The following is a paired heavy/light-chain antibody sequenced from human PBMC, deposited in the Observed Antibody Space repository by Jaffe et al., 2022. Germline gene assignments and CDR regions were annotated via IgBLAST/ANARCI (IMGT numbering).Light chain of an antibody. CDR1: QTVGNN. J-gene: IGKJ4*01. CDR2: DAS. Sequence: EVVMTQSPATLSVSPGERATLSCRASQTVGNNLAWSQQKPGQAPRLLIYDASTRATGIPARFSGSGSGTEFTLTISSLQSEDFAVYYCHQYNNWPPLTFGGGTKVELK. CDR3: HQYNNWPPLT. V-gene: IGKV3-15*01.
Heavy chain of an antibody. V-gene: IGHV3-21*01. CDR3: VRDSSVSTGKNPFDY. J-gene: IGHJ4*02. D-gene: IGHD1-1*01. Sequence: EVQLVESGGGLVKPGGSLRLSCAASGFTFSSYSMNWVRQAPGKGLEWVSSISPSSNYIYYTDSMKGRFTISRDNAENSLYLQMSDLRAEDTAVYYCVRDSSVSTGKNPFDYWGQGTLVTVSS. CDR1: GFTFSSYS. CDR2: ISPSSNYI.